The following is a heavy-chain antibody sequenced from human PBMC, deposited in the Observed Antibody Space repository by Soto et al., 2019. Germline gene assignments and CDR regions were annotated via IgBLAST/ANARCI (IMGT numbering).Heavy chain of an antibody. CDR1: GGSISNYY. J-gene: IGHJ4*02. CDR3: ARRYGGAVDY. V-gene: IGHV4-59*08. CDR2: IYFSGST. Sequence: QVQLQESGPGLVKPSETLSLTCTVSGGSISNYYWSWIRQPPGKGLEWIGYIYFSGSTNYNPSLKSRRTLSVDTSKSQFSLKLSSVPAADTAVYYCARRYGGAVDYWGQGTLVTVSS. D-gene: IGHD3-10*01.